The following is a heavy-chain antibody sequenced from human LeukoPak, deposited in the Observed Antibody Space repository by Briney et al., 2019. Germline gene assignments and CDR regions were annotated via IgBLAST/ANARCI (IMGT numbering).Heavy chain of an antibody. CDR3: ARLAHYYGSGSYYNYFDY. Sequence: SVKVSCKASGGTFSSYAISWVRQAPGQGPEWMGGIIPIFGTANYAQKFQGRVTITADESTSTAYMELSSLRSEDTAVYYCARLAHYYGSGSYYNYFDYWGQGTLVTVSS. D-gene: IGHD3-10*01. J-gene: IGHJ4*02. CDR2: IIPIFGTA. CDR1: GGTFSSYA. V-gene: IGHV1-69*13.